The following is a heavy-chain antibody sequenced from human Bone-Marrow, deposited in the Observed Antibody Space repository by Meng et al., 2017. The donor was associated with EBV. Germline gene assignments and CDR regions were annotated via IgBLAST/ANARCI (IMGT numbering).Heavy chain of an antibody. CDR2: IIPIIGTA. Sequence: VRLRQPRGEGQQPRSAAGASCKASRGTFCSYTISWVRQAPGQGLEWMGGIIPIIGTANYAQKFQGRVTITADKSTSTAYMELSSLRSEDTAVYYCARDESVEMASIWGQGTLVTVSS. CDR1: RGTFCSYT. V-gene: IGHV1-69*14. J-gene: IGHJ4*02. CDR3: ARDESVEMASI. D-gene: IGHD5-24*01.